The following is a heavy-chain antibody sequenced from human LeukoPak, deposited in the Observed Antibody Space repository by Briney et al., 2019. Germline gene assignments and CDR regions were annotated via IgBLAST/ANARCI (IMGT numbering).Heavy chain of an antibody. Sequence: SETLSLTCTVSGGSISSSSYYWGWIRQPPGKGLEWIGSIYYSGSTYYNPSLKSRVTISVDTSKNQFSLKLSSVTAADTAVYYCARDRMDYWGQGTLVTVSS. J-gene: IGHJ4*02. V-gene: IGHV4-39*07. CDR2: IYYSGST. D-gene: IGHD2-8*01. CDR1: GGSISSSSYY. CDR3: ARDRMDY.